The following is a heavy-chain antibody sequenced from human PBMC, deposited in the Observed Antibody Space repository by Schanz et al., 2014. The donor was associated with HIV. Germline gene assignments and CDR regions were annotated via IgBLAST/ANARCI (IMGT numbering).Heavy chain of an antibody. CDR1: GYTFTNYF. D-gene: IGHD3-22*01. J-gene: IGHJ4*02. V-gene: IGHV1-2*02. CDR2: INPNSGDT. Sequence: QVQLVQSGAEVKKPGASVKVSCKASGYTFTNYFIHWVRQAPGQGLEWMGWINPNSGDTDYAQKFQGRVTMTRDTSISTAYMELSRLRSDDTAVYYCASAGFDDSSGYPDYWGQGTLVTVSS. CDR3: ASAGFDDSSGYPDY.